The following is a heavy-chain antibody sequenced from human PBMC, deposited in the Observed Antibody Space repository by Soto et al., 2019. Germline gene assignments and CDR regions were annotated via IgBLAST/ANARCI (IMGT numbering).Heavy chain of an antibody. V-gene: IGHV3-23*01. D-gene: IGHD3-10*01. Sequence: DVQLLESGGHLVQPGGSLRLSCAASGFTFSSYAMSWVARAPGKGLDWVSSVIAGGDMTYSSDSVKGRLTISRDNSNNALFLQMNSLRIEDTALYYCARGDRGGSGSPASYYYSGLDVWGQGTTVTVS. CDR2: VIAGGDMT. CDR3: ARGDRGGSGSPASYYYSGLDV. CDR1: GFTFSSYA. J-gene: IGHJ6*02.